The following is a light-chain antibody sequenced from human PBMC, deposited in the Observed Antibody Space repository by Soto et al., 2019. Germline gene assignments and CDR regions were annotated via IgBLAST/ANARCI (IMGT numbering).Light chain of an antibody. CDR1: SSDVGGYKY. J-gene: IGLJ3*02. CDR2: EVT. Sequence: QSALTQPASVSGSPGQSITISCSATSSDVGGYKYVSWYQQHPGKAPKLINFEVTDRPSGVSNRFSVSKSGNTSSLTISCLHAVDEGDYYCSSHTCGGTRVFGGGAKLTV. CDR3: SSHTCGGTRV. V-gene: IGLV2-14*01.